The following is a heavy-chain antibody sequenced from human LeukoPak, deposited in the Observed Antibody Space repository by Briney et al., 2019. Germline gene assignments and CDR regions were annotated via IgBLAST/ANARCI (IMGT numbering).Heavy chain of an antibody. CDR2: IIPIFGTA. D-gene: IGHD3-22*01. CDR1: GGTFSSYA. CDR3: AREHPYYYDSSGPDY. V-gene: IGHV1-69*01. J-gene: IGHJ4*02. Sequence: SVKVSCKASGGTFSSYAISWVRQAPGQGLEWMGGIIPIFGTANYAQKFQGRVTITADESTSTAYMELSSLRSEVTAVYYCAREHPYYYDSSGPDYWGQGTLVTVSS.